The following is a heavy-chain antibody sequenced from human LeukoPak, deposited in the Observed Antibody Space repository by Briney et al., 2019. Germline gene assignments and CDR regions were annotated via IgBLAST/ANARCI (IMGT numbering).Heavy chain of an antibody. J-gene: IGHJ3*02. D-gene: IGHD3-22*01. CDR1: GGSFSGYY. V-gene: IGHV4-34*01. CDR3: VRDPYYYDSSGYLHAFDI. CDR2: INHSGST. Sequence: SETLSLTCAVYGGSFSGYYWSWIRQPPGKGLEWIGEINHSGSTNYNPSLKSRVTISVDTSKNQFSLKLSSVTAADTAVYYCVRDPYYYDSSGYLHAFDIWGQGTMVTVSS.